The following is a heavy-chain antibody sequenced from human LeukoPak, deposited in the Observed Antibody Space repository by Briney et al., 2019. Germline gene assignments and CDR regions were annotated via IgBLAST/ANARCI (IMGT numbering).Heavy chain of an antibody. J-gene: IGHJ4*02. D-gene: IGHD3-3*01. CDR3: ARLFGGVTIFDS. V-gene: IGHV3-7*03. CDR2: INPDGSVT. Sequence: PGGSLRLSCAASGFTFRSFWMSWVRQAPGGGLEWVATINPDGSVTYYVDSVKGRFSISRDNAGNSLYLQMNSLRAVDTAAYFCARLFGGVTIFDSWGQGTLVTVSS. CDR1: GFTFRSFW.